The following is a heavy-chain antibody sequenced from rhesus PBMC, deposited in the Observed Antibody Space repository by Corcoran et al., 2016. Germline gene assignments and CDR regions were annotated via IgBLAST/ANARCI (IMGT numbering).Heavy chain of an antibody. CDR1: GGSIRSRHW. J-gene: IGHJ4*01. CDR2: IYSITEST. D-gene: IGHD6-25*01. CDR3: ARGGIAAAGRFAY. V-gene: IGHV4S12*01. Sequence: QGQLQESGPGLVKPSETLPLTCAVSGGSIRSRHWWSWIRPPLGKGLEWIGGIYSITESTNYNPSLKSRVTISKDTSKNQFSLKLSSVTAADTAVYYCARGGIAAAGRFAYWGQGVLVTVSS.